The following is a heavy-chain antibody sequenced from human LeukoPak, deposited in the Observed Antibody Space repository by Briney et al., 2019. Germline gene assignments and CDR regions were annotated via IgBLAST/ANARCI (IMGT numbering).Heavy chain of an antibody. D-gene: IGHD3-10*01. V-gene: IGHV1-2*02. CDR1: GYTFTSYY. CDR2: INPNSGAT. Sequence: ASVKVSCKASGYTFTSYYMHWVRQAPGQGLEWMGWINPNSGATNYAQKFQGRVTVTRDTSINTAYMELSRLRSDDTAVYYCARALQVTMVRGVITFWFDPWGQGTLVTVSS. J-gene: IGHJ5*02. CDR3: ARALQVTMVRGVITFWFDP.